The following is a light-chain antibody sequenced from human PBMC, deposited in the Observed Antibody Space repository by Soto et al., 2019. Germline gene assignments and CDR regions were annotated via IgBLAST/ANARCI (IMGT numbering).Light chain of an antibody. V-gene: IGKV3D-15*01. Sequence: TESRTTLSVARGQENTLACXXCQSVRSNLAWYPQKPGQAPRLLIYGASTRATGIPARFSGSGSGTEFTLTISNLQSADFALYFCKEYQSWPPNALGQGTRLDIK. J-gene: IGKJ5*01. CDR1: QSVRSN. CDR2: GAS. CDR3: KEYQSWPPNA.